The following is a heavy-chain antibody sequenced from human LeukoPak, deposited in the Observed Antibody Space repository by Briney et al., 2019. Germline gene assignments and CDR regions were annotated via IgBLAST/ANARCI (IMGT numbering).Heavy chain of an antibody. Sequence: GGSLRLSCAASGFAFNSYNMNWFRQAPGKGLEWVSYISSSSSTIYYADSVKGRFTISRDSAKTSLFLQMNSLRDEDTAVYYCARAYSSSSGRDAFDSWGLGTLVTVSS. CDR3: ARAYSSSSGRDAFDS. D-gene: IGHD6-6*01. J-gene: IGHJ3*02. CDR2: ISSSSSTI. CDR1: GFAFNSYN. V-gene: IGHV3-48*02.